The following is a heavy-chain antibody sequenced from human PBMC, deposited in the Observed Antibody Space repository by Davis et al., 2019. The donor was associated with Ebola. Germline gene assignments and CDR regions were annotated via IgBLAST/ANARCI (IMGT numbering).Heavy chain of an antibody. V-gene: IGHV4-59*08. CDR1: GGSITSYY. J-gene: IGHJ3*02. CDR3: ARQGGGSSPPAFDI. D-gene: IGHD6-13*01. Sequence: MPSETLSPTCTVSGGSITSYYWSWIRQPPGKGLEWIGYIYYSGSTNYNPSLKSRVTISVDTSKNQFSLKLSSVTAADTAVYYCARQGGGSSPPAFDIWGQGTMVTVSS. CDR2: IYYSGST.